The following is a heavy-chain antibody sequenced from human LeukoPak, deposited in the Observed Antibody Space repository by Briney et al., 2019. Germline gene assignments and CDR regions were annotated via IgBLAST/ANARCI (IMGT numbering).Heavy chain of an antibody. V-gene: IGHV3-21*01. CDR2: ISSSSSYI. D-gene: IGHD4-17*01. Sequence: GGSLRLSCAASGFTFSSYSMNWVRQAPGKGPEWVSSISSSSSYIYYADSVKGRSTISRDNAKNSLYLQMNSLRAEDTAVYYCARPTNDYGDYDPFLFWGQGTLVTVSS. CDR3: ARPTNDYGDYDPFLF. J-gene: IGHJ4*02. CDR1: GFTFSSYS.